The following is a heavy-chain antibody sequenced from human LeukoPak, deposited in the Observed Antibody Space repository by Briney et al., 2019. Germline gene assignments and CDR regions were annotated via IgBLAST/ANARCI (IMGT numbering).Heavy chain of an antibody. Sequence: SETLSLTCTVSGASISSYFWSWLRKPPGKGLEWIGYIYYSGSTNFNPSPKSRVTISVDTSKNQFSLKLRSVTAADTAMYYCARAGVPTTSFDYWGQGTLVTVSS. V-gene: IGHV4-59*01. CDR2: IYYSGST. J-gene: IGHJ4*02. D-gene: IGHD2/OR15-2a*01. CDR1: GASISSYF. CDR3: ARAGVPTTSFDY.